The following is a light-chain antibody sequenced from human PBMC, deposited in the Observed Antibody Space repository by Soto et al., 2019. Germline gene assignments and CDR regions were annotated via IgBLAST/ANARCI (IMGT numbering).Light chain of an antibody. CDR2: GAS. Sequence: EIVLTQSPGTLSLSPGERATLSCRASQSGSSSYLAWYQQKPGQAPRLLIYGASSRATGIPDRFSGSGSGTDFTFTISRLEPEDFAVYYCQQYGSSPGTFGGGTKVDIK. CDR3: QQYGSSPGT. V-gene: IGKV3-20*01. CDR1: QSGSSSY. J-gene: IGKJ4*01.